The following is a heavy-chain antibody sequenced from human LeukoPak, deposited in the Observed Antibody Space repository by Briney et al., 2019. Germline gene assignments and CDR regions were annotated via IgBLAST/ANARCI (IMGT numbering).Heavy chain of an antibody. CDR1: GFTFSSYG. J-gene: IGHJ3*02. D-gene: IGHD6-19*01. CDR2: IWYDGSNK. Sequence: GRSLRLSCAASGFTFSSYGMHWVRQAPGKGLEWVAVIWYDGSNKYYADSVKGRFTISRDNSKNTLYLQMNSLRAEDTAVYCCARLRAVAGTDAFDIWGQGTMVTVSS. CDR3: ARLRAVAGTDAFDI. V-gene: IGHV3-33*01.